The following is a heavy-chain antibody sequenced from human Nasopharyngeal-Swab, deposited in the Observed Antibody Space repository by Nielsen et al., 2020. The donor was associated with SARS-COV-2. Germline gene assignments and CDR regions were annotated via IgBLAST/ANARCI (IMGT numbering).Heavy chain of an antibody. V-gene: IGHV3-13*04. J-gene: IGHJ6*02. CDR3: AREGKTTRYGMDV. CDR2: IGTAGDT. D-gene: IGHD1-7*01. CDR1: GFTFSSYD. Sequence: GESLKISCAASGFTFSSYDMHWVRQATGKGLEWVSAIGTAGDTYYPGSVKGRFTISRENAKNSLYPQMNSLRAGDTAVYYCAREGKTTRYGMDVWGQGTTVTVSS.